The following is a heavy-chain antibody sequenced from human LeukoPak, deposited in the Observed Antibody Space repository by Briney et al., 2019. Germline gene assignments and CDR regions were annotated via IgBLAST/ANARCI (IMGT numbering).Heavy chain of an antibody. CDR1: GFTFSSYA. CDR2: ISGSGGST. Sequence: GGSLRLSCAASGFTFSSYAMSWVRQAPGKGLEWVSAISGSGGSTYYADSVKGRFTISRDNSKNTLYLQMNSLRAEDTAVYYCAKDKGDSSSWVYWFDPWGQGTLVTVSS. J-gene: IGHJ5*02. D-gene: IGHD6-13*01. CDR3: AKDKGDSSSWVYWFDP. V-gene: IGHV3-23*01.